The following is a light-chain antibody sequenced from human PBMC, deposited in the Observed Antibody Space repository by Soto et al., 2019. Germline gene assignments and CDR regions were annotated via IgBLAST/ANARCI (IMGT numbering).Light chain of an antibody. J-gene: IGLJ2*01. CDR3: NSYTTTSPG. Sequence: QSALTQPASVSGSPGQSITISCTGTSSDIGNHNYVSWYQQYPGKAPKLIIYEVNNRPSGVSSRFSGSKSGNTASLTISGLQTEDEGVYYCNSYTTTSPGFGGGTKLTVL. V-gene: IGLV2-14*01. CDR2: EVN. CDR1: SSDIGNHNY.